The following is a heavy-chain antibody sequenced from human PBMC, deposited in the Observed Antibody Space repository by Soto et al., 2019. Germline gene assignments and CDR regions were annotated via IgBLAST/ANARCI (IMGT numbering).Heavy chain of an antibody. CDR3: ARVLYDFWSGYPYYYYYGMDV. J-gene: IGHJ6*02. D-gene: IGHD3-3*01. CDR2: INPNSGGT. V-gene: IGHV1-2*02. CDR1: GYTFTGYY. Sequence: ASVKVSCKASGYTFTGYYMHWVRQAPGQGLEWMEWINPNSGGTNYAQKFQGRVTMTRDTSISTAYMELSRLRSDDTAVYYCARVLYDFWSGYPYYYYYGMDVWGQGTTVTVSS.